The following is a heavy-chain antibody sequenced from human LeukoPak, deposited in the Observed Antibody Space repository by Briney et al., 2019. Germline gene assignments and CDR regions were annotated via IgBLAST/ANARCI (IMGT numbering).Heavy chain of an antibody. CDR1: GASISSYS. Sequence: SETLSLTRTVSGASISSYSCSWIRQPPGKGLEWIGYIYTSGSTYYNPSLKSRVTISIDTSKNQFSLNLSSVTAADTAVYYCARHGTYCSSTSCYTDYMDVWGKGTTVTVSS. CDR2: IYTSGST. CDR3: ARHGTYCSSTSCYTDYMDV. D-gene: IGHD2-2*02. J-gene: IGHJ6*03. V-gene: IGHV4-4*09.